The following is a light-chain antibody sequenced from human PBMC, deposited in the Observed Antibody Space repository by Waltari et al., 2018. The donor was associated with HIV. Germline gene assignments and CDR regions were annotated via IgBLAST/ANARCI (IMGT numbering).Light chain of an antibody. J-gene: IGKJ1*01. CDR2: RAS. CDR1: QSISSW. Sequence: DIQMTQSPFTLSASVGDRVTITCRASQSISSWLAWYQQKPGNVPKLLIYRASTLESGVPSRFSSSGSGTEFTLTISSLQPDDFATYYCQQYDNYLWTFGQGTKVEIK. CDR3: QQYDNYLWT. V-gene: IGKV1-5*03.